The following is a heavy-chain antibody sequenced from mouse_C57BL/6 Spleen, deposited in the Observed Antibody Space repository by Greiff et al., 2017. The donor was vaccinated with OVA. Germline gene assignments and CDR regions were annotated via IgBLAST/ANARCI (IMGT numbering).Heavy chain of an antibody. CDR1: GFNIKDYY. Sequence: EVQLQQSGAELVRPGASVKLSCTASGFNIKDYYMHWVKQRPEQGLEWIGRIDPEDGDTEYAPKFQGKATMTADTSSNTAYLQLSSLTSEDTAVYYCTTFFYDGYSAWFAYWGQGTLVTVSA. CDR3: TTFFYDGYSAWFAY. J-gene: IGHJ3*01. CDR2: IDPEDGDT. V-gene: IGHV14-1*01. D-gene: IGHD2-3*01.